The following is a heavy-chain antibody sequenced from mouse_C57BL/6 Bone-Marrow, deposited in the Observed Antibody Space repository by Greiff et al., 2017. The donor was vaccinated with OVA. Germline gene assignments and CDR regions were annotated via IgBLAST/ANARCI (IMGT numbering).Heavy chain of an antibody. V-gene: IGHV14-4*01. Sequence: EVQLHQSGAELVRPGASVKLSCTASGFNIKDDYMHWVKQRPEQGLEWIGWIDPENGDTEYASKFQGKATITADTSSNTAYLQLSSLTSEDTAVYYCTFDGYYEAWFAYWGQGTLVTVSA. CDR2: IDPENGDT. J-gene: IGHJ3*01. CDR1: GFNIKDDY. D-gene: IGHD2-3*01. CDR3: TFDGYYEAWFAY.